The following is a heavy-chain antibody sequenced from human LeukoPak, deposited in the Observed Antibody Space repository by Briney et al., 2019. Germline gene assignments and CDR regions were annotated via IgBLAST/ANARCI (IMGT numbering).Heavy chain of an antibody. J-gene: IGHJ4*02. Sequence: GGSLRLSCAASGFTFSSYAMSWVRQAPGKGPEWVSAISGSGGSTYYADSVKGRFTISRDNSKNTLYLQMNSLRAEDTAVYYCAKDYYDSSGYWKDYFDYWGQGTLVTVSS. V-gene: IGHV3-23*01. CDR1: GFTFSSYA. D-gene: IGHD3-22*01. CDR2: ISGSGGST. CDR3: AKDYYDSSGYWKDYFDY.